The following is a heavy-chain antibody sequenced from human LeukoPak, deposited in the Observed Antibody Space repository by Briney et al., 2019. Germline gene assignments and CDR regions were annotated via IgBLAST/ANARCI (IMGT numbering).Heavy chain of an antibody. CDR1: GFTSSTYW. D-gene: IGHD3-3*01. J-gene: IGHJ4*02. CDR3: ARVRYGDYTG. Sequence: PGGSLRLSCAASGFTSSTYWMHWVRQAPGEGLVWVARLSSDGTTTTYAESVKGRFIISRDNVRNTLYLQMHSLRVEDTAVYYCARVRYGDYTGWGQGTLVTVFS. CDR2: LSSDGTTT. V-gene: IGHV3-74*01.